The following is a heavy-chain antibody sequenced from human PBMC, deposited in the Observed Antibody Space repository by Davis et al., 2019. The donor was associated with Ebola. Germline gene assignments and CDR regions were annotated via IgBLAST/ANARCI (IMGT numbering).Heavy chain of an antibody. V-gene: IGHV1-2*02. CDR3: ARDRPAAIRSVNGFDP. CDR1: GYTFTGYY. J-gene: IGHJ5*02. D-gene: IGHD2-2*02. CDR2: INPNSGGT. Sequence: ASVKVSCKASGYTFTGYYMHWVRQAPGQGLEWMGWINPNSGGTNYAQKFQGRVTMTRDTSISTAYMELGRLRSDDTAVYYCARDRPAAIRSVNGFDPWGQGTLVTVSS.